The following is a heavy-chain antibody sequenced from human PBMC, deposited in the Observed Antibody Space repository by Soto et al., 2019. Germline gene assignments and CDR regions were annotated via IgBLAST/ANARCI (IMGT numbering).Heavy chain of an antibody. Sequence: QVQLVQSGAEVKKPGSSVKVSCKASGGTFSSYTFSWVRQAPGQGLEWMGGIVPLFGTTNDAKIFQGRVTISADESTSTVYMELSSLRSEDSAMYYCASDGDVTSTLPRGAFDIWGQGTVITVSS. D-gene: IGHD3-16*01. CDR1: GGTFSSYT. V-gene: IGHV1-69*01. CDR2: IVPLFGTT. CDR3: ASDGDVTSTLPRGAFDI. J-gene: IGHJ3*02.